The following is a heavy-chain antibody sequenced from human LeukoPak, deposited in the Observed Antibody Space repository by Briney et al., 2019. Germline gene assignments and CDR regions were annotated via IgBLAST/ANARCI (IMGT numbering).Heavy chain of an antibody. CDR2: ISGSGGST. CDR1: GFTFSSYA. J-gene: IGHJ4*02. V-gene: IGHV3-23*01. D-gene: IGHD3-22*01. Sequence: GGSLRLSCAASGFTFSSYAMSWVRQAPGKGLEWVSAISGSGGSTYYADSVKGRFTISRDNSKNTLYLQKNSLRAEDTAVYYCAKDVGITMIVVVTYYFDYWGQGTLVTVSS. CDR3: AKDVGITMIVVVTYYFDY.